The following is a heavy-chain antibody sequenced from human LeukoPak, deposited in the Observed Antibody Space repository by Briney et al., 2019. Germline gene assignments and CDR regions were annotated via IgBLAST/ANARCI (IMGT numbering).Heavy chain of an antibody. CDR3: ARVSYDSSGYRLYYFDY. D-gene: IGHD3-22*01. CDR1: GGSISSYY. J-gene: IGHJ4*02. Sequence: SETLSLTCTVSGGSISSYYWSWIRQPPGKGLEWIGYIYYSGSTNYNPSLKSRVTISVDTSRDQFSLKVSSVTAADTAVYYCARVSYDSSGYRLYYFDYWGQGTLVTVSS. V-gene: IGHV4-59*01. CDR2: IYYSGST.